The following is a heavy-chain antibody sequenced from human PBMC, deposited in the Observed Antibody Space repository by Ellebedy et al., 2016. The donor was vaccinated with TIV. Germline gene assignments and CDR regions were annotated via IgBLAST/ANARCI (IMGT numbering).Heavy chain of an antibody. CDR3: ARPDWRSSGWDGDY. CDR1: GFTFSGSP. V-gene: IGHV3-73*01. CDR2: IRSKANSYAT. Sequence: PGGSLRLSCAVSGFTFSGSPMHWVRQASGKGLEWVGRIRSKANSYATAYAASVKGRFTISRDDSKNTAYLQMNSLNTEDTAVYYCARPDWRSSGWDGDYWGQGTLVTVSS. J-gene: IGHJ4*02. D-gene: IGHD3-9*01.